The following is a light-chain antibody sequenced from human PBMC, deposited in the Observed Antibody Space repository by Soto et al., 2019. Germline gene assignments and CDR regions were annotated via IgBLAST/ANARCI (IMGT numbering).Light chain of an antibody. CDR2: KAS. CDR3: QQYNSYSRT. J-gene: IGKJ1*01. V-gene: IGKV1-5*03. CDR1: QSISVW. Sequence: DIQMTQSPCTLSASVGDSVTITCRASQSISVWLAWYQQKPGKAPKLLIYKASILQSGVPSRFSGSGSGTEFTLTISSLQRDDFATYYCQQYNSYSRTFGQGTKVDIK.